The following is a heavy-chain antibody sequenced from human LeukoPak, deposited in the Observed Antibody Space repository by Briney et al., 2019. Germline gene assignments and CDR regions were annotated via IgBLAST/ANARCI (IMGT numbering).Heavy chain of an antibody. D-gene: IGHD3-10*01. CDR2: IYHSGST. CDR3: ARVPSRSGAYYFDY. V-gene: IGHV4-4*02. Sequence: SETLSLTCAVSGGSISSNKWWSWVRQPPGKGLEWIGEIYHSGSTNYNPSLKSRVTISVDESKNHLSLKLSSVTAADTAAYYCARVPSRSGAYYFDYWGQGTLVTVSS. J-gene: IGHJ4*02. CDR1: GGSISSNKW.